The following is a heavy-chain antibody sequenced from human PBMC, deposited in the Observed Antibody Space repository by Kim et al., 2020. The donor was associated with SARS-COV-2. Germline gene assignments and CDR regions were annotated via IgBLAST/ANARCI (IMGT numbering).Heavy chain of an antibody. CDR1: GFTFSSYS. V-gene: IGHV3-21*01. CDR2: ISSSSSYI. D-gene: IGHD2-8*01. Sequence: GGSLRLSCAASGFTFSSYSMNWVRQAPGKGLEWVSSISSSSSYIYYADAVKGRFTISRDNAKNSLYLQMNSLRAEDTAVYYCARDWDTGYCTNGVCYKVYWGQGTLVTVSS. J-gene: IGHJ4*02. CDR3: ARDWDTGYCTNGVCYKVY.